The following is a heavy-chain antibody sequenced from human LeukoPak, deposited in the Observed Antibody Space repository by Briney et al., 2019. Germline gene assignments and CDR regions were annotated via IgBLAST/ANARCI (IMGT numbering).Heavy chain of an antibody. J-gene: IGHJ6*02. CDR3: AMPSSPVDYGMDV. CDR1: GFTFSSYW. V-gene: IGHV3-74*01. Sequence: GGSLRLSCAASGFTFSSYWMHWVRQAPGKGLVWVSRINSDGSSTSYADSAKGRFTISRDNAKNTLYLQMNSLRAEDTAVYYCAMPSSPVDYGMDVWGQGTTVTVSS. CDR2: INSDGSST.